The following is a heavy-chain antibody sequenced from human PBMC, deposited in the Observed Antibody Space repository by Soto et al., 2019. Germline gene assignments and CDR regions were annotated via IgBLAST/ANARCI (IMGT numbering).Heavy chain of an antibody. CDR3: ARDGLGDIMTGSPFAY. CDR1: GGTFSSYA. Sequence: QVQLVQSGAEVKKPGSSVKVSCKASGGTFSSYAISWVRQAPGQGLEWMGGINPIFGIANYAQKFQGRVTITADEDKSTAYMELSSLRSEDTAVYYCARDGLGDIMTGSPFAYWGQGTLVTVSS. J-gene: IGHJ4*02. V-gene: IGHV1-69*01. D-gene: IGHD3-9*01. CDR2: INPIFGIA.